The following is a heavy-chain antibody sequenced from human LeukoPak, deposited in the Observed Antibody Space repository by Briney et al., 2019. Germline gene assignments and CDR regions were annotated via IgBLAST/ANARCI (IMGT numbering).Heavy chain of an antibody. V-gene: IGHV4-61*09. D-gene: IGHD6-19*01. J-gene: IGHJ4*02. Sequence: SETLSLTCTVSGGSISSGSYYWNWIRQPAGKRLEWLGNIFTRGTTNYNASLESRLTISLDTARNQFSLYLSSVTAADTAMYFCARSSLAVYFDYWGQGTLVTATS. CDR2: IFTRGTT. CDR1: GGSISSGSYY. CDR3: ARSSLAVYFDY.